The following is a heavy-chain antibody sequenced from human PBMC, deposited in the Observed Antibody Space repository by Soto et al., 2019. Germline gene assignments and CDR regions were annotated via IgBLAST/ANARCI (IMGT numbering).Heavy chain of an antibody. V-gene: IGHV3-53*04. CDR2: IYSGGST. CDR3: ARGRGGQLLWRSYYYYYMDV. J-gene: IGHJ6*03. CDR1: GFTVSSNY. Sequence: GGSLRLSCAASGFTVSSNYMSWVRQAPGKGLEWVSVIYSGGSTYYADSVKGRFTISRHNSKNTLYLQMNSLRAEDTAVYYCARGRGGQLLWRSYYYYYMDVWGKGTTVTVSS. D-gene: IGHD2-2*01.